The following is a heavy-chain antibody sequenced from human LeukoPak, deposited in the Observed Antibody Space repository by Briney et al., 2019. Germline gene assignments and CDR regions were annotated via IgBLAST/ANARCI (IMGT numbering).Heavy chain of an antibody. CDR1: GFTVSSNY. Sequence: PGGSLRLSCAGSGFTVSSNYISWVRQAPGKRLEWVSVIYSGGGTYYADSVKGRFTISRDNSKNTLYLQMNTLRAEDTAVDYCARAPESSGSRLDYWGQGTLVTVSS. V-gene: IGHV3-53*01. J-gene: IGHJ4*02. CDR3: ARAPESSGSRLDY. CDR2: IYSGGGT. D-gene: IGHD3-22*01.